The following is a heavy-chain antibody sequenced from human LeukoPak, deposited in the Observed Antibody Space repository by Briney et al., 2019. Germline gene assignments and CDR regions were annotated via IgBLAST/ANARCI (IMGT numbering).Heavy chain of an antibody. CDR1: GFTFSSYA. D-gene: IGHD6-13*01. J-gene: IGHJ4*02. CDR2: ISYDGSNK. CDR3: ASSRRVSSSWCDY. V-gene: IGHV3-30-3*01. Sequence: PGGSLRLSCAASGFTFSSYAMHWVRQAPGKGLEWVAVISYDGSNKYYADSVKGRFTNSRDNSKNTLYLQMNSLRAEDTAVYYCASSRRVSSSWCDYWGQGTLVTVSS.